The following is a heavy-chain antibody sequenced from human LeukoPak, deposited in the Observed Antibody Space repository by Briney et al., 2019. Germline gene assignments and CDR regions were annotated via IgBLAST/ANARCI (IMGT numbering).Heavy chain of an antibody. Sequence: PGRSLRLSCAASGFTFSSYGMHWVRQAPGKGLEWVAVIWYDGSNKYYADSVKGRFTISRDNSKNTLYLQMNSLRAEDTAVYYCARVGCSGGSRFDYWGQGTLVTVSS. CDR3: ARVGCSGGSRFDY. J-gene: IGHJ4*02. CDR1: GFTFSSYG. D-gene: IGHD2-15*01. CDR2: IWYDGSNK. V-gene: IGHV3-33*01.